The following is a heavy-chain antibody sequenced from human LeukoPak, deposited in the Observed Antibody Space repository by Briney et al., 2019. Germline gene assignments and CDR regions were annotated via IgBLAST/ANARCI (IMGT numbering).Heavy chain of an antibody. J-gene: IGHJ4*02. Sequence: PGGSLRLSCAASGFTFSSNWMHWVRQAPGKGLMWVSRINYDGSVRSYADSVKGRFTISRDNSKNTLYLQMNNLRAEDTAVYYCVRDFDLVETPGHDFDFWGQGTLVTVSS. D-gene: IGHD4-23*01. CDR2: INYDGSVR. CDR3: VRDFDLVETPGHDFDF. V-gene: IGHV3-74*01. CDR1: GFTFSSNW.